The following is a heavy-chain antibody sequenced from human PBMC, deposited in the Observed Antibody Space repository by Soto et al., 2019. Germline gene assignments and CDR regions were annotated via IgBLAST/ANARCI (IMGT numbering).Heavy chain of an antibody. D-gene: IGHD3-10*01. CDR3: AKDRVDYYGMDV. J-gene: IGHJ6*02. CDR1: GFTFSSYG. V-gene: IGHV3-30*18. CDR2: ISYDGSNK. Sequence: GSLRLSCAASGFTFSSYGMHWVRQAPGKGLEWVAVISYDGSNKYYADSVKGRFTISRDNSKNTLYLQMNSLRAEDTAVYYCAKDRVDYYGMDVWGQGTTVTVSS.